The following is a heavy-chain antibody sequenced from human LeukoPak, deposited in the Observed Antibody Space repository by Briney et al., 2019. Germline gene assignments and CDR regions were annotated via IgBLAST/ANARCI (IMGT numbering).Heavy chain of an antibody. CDR2: IKQDGSEK. CDR3: ARLEGYYYDSSGFVYWNWFDP. V-gene: IGHV3-7*03. J-gene: IGHJ5*02. Sequence: GGSLRLSCAASGFTFSSFWISWVRQAPGKGLEWVANIKQDGSEKYYMDSVKGRFTTSRDNAKNSLYLQMNSLKASDTAMYYCARLEGYYYDSSGFVYWNWFDPWGQGTLVTVYS. CDR1: GFTFSSFW. D-gene: IGHD3-22*01.